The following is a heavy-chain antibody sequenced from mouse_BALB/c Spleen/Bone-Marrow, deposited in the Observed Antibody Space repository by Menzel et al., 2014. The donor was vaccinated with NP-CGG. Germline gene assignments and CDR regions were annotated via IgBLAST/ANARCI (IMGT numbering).Heavy chain of an antibody. CDR3: ARDYDEWFAY. J-gene: IGHJ3*01. V-gene: IGHV2-9*02. D-gene: IGHD2-12*01. Sequence: QVQLQQPGPGLVAPSQSLAITCTVSGFSLTSYGVHWVRQPPGKGLEWLGVIWAGGSTNYNSALMSRLSISKDNSKSQVFLKMNSLQTDDAAMYYCARDYDEWFAYWVQGTLVTVSA. CDR2: IWAGGST. CDR1: GFSLTSYG.